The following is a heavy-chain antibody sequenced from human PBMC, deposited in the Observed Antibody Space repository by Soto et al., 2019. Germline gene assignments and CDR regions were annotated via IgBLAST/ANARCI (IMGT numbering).Heavy chain of an antibody. D-gene: IGHD1-7*01. V-gene: IGHV1-69*06. CDR2: IIPIFGTA. CDR1: GGTFSSYA. CDR3: AEERELTGTTLLLTHSQTNYYGMDV. J-gene: IGHJ6*02. Sequence: QVQLVQSGAEVKKPGSSVKVSCKASGGTFSSYAISWVRQAPGQGLEWMGGIIPIFGTANYAQKFQGRVTITADKSTSTAYMELSSLRSEDTAVYYCAEERELTGTTLLLTHSQTNYYGMDVWGQGTTVTVSS.